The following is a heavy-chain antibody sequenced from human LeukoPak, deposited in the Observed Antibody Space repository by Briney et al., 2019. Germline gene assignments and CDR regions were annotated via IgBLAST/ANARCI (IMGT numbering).Heavy chain of an antibody. D-gene: IGHD6-6*01. CDR2: IIPIFGTA. CDR3: ARGAIAARDAFDI. V-gene: IGHV1-69*05. J-gene: IGHJ3*02. Sequence: SVKVSCKASGGTFSSYAISRVRQAPGQGLEWMGGIIPIFGTANYAQKFQGRVTITTDESTSTAYMELSSLRSEDTAVYYCARGAIAARDAFDIWGQGTMVTVSS. CDR1: GGTFSSYA.